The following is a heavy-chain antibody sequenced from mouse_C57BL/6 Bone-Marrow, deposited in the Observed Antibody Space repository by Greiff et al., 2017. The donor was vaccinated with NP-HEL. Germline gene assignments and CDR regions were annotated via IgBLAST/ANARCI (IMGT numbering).Heavy chain of an antibody. CDR2: VYPGDGDT. J-gene: IGHJ3*01. V-gene: IGHV1-82*01. CDR3: ARSTAQATYTWFAY. D-gene: IGHD3-2*02. CDR1: GYAFSSSW. Sequence: QVQLQQSGPELVKPGASVKISCKASGYAFSSSWMNWVKQRPGKGIEWIGRVYPGDGDTNYNGKFKGKATLPAYKSSSTAYMQLSSLTSEDSAVYVWARSTAQATYTWFAYWGQGTLITVSA.